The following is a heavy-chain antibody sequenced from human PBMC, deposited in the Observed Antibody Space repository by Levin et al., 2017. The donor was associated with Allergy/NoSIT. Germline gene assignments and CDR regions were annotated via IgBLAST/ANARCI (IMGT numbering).Heavy chain of an antibody. Sequence: ASVKVSCKASRYIFSDYFIHWVRQAPGQGLEWMGWINPHSGDTKYAQEFQGRVTMTRDTSIRTAYMELTRLTSDDTAVYYCARDLYNDDSVFGYWGQGTLVNVFS. CDR2: INPHSGDT. CDR1: RYIFSDYF. D-gene: IGHD3-22*01. CDR3: ARDLYNDDSVFGY. V-gene: IGHV1-2*02. J-gene: IGHJ4*02.